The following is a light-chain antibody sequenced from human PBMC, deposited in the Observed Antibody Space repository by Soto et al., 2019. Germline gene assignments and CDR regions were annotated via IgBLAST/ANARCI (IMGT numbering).Light chain of an antibody. V-gene: IGKV3-15*01. Sequence: EVVMTHSLSTLSETTGERATLSCSASQSVRSHLALYQLKHGQAPSLHIFGASTRATGVPARFSGSESGKEFTLTIRSLQSEDFAVYFWQQYNDWPRTFGGGTKVEIK. CDR1: QSVRSH. CDR2: GAS. CDR3: QQYNDWPRT. J-gene: IGKJ4*01.